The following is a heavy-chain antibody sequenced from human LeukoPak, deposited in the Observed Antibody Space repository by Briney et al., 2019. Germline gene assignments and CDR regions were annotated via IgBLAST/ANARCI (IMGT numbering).Heavy chain of an antibody. CDR1: GFTFTTYR. D-gene: IGHD6-13*01. CDR2: INHSGST. CDR3: ARGLSIAAAGTGYAFDI. Sequence: GSLRLSCAASGFTFTTYRMEWIRQPPGKGLEWIGEINHSGSTNYNPSLKSRVTMSVDTSKNQFSLKVSSVTAADTAVYYCARGLSIAAAGTGYAFDIWGQGTMVTVSS. J-gene: IGHJ3*02. V-gene: IGHV4-34*01.